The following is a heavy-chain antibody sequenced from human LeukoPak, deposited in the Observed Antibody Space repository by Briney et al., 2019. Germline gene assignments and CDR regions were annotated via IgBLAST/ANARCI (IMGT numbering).Heavy chain of an antibody. CDR2: ISGTSSYR. CDR3: ARDASPYDSINWFDP. Sequence: GGSLRLSCAASGFTFSRYTMHWVRQVPGKGLEWVSSISGTSSYRYYAESVKGRFSISRDDATNSVYLQMNSLRVEDTAVYYCARDASPYDSINWFDPWGQGTLVTVSS. CDR1: GFTFSRYT. J-gene: IGHJ5*02. V-gene: IGHV3-21*01. D-gene: IGHD3-3*01.